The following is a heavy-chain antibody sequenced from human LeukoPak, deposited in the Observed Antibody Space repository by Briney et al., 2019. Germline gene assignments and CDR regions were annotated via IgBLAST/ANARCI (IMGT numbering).Heavy chain of an antibody. J-gene: IGHJ4*02. Sequence: SETLSLTCTVSGGSISNDYWSWIRQPAGKGLEWIGRVHSSGSTSYNPSLKSRVTMSIDTSKNQFSLKLTSVTAADTAVYYCARAIRREAFDSWGQGTLVTVSS. CDR3: ARAIRREAFDS. CDR1: GGSISNDY. V-gene: IGHV4-4*07. CDR2: VHSSGST.